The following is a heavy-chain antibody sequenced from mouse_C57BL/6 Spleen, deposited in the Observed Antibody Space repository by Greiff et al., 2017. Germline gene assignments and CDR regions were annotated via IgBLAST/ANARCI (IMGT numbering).Heavy chain of an antibody. CDR1: GFSLTSYG. V-gene: IGHV2-2*01. D-gene: IGHD2-5*01. CDR2: IWSGGST. CDR3: AMYSNYSYAMDY. J-gene: IGHJ4*01. Sequence: VKLVESGPGLVQPSQSLSITCTVSGFSLTSYGVHWVRQSPGKGLEWLGVIWSGGSTDYNAAFISRLSISKDNSKSQVFFKMNSLQADDTAIYYCAMYSNYSYAMDYWGQGTSVTVSS.